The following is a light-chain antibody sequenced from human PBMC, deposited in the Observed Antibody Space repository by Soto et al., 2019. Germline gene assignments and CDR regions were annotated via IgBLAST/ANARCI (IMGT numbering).Light chain of an antibody. V-gene: IGKV3D-7*01. Sequence: EIVMTQSPATLYLSPGERATLSCRASQSVSSSYLSWNQQKPGQAHRLLIYGESTRATGIPARFSGSGSGTDFTLTISSLQPEYFAVDDCQQDYNLPPTFGQGTRLEIK. J-gene: IGKJ5*01. CDR3: QQDYNLPPT. CDR2: GES. CDR1: QSVSSSY.